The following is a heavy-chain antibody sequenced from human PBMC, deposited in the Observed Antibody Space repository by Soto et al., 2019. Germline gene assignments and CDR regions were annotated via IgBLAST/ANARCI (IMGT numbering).Heavy chain of an antibody. CDR3: AREFWSGPFDY. CDR1: GFTFSSDG. V-gene: IGHV3-33*01. CDR2: IWYDGSNK. J-gene: IGHJ4*02. D-gene: IGHD3-3*01. Sequence: QVQLVESGGGVVQPGRSLRLSCAASGFTFSSDGMHWVRQAPGKGLEWVAVIWYDGSNKYNADSVKGRFTISRDNSKNTLYLQMNSLRAEATAVYYCAREFWSGPFDYWGQGTLVTVSS.